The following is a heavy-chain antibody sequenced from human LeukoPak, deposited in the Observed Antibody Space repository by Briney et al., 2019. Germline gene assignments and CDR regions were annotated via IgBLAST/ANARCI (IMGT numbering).Heavy chain of an antibody. D-gene: IGHD6-13*01. J-gene: IGHJ3*02. V-gene: IGHV4-4*02. CDR2: IHHTGGT. Sequence: KPSETLSLTCAVSGGSINITNWWSWVRQPPGKGLEWIGEIHHTGGTNYNPSPKSRVTISLEKSKNQFSVKLSSVTAADTAVYYCAREHIAADTRDAFDIWGQGTMVTVSS. CDR3: AREHIAADTRDAFDI. CDR1: GGSINITNW.